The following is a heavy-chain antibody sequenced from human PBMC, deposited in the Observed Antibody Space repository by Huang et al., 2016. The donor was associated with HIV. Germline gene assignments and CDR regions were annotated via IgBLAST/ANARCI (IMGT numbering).Heavy chain of an antibody. V-gene: IGHV4-59*02. CDR3: VRDQGRLAVGGIDNWFDP. CDR2: GYDRRTT. Sequence: QVRLQESGPGLVKPSETLSLSCTVSGDSVSSHYWGWIRHPPGKGLEGMGTGYDRRTTKDNPRIKSRITRSGDTSKNGFSLNITSVSAADTAMYFCVRDQGRLAVGGIDNWFDPWGQGALVTVSS. D-gene: IGHD6-19*01. CDR1: GDSVSSHY. J-gene: IGHJ5*02.